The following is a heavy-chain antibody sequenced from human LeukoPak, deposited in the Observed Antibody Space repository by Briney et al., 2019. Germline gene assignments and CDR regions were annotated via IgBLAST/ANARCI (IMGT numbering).Heavy chain of an antibody. CDR3: ARGQAYYDFWSGHSSPDY. D-gene: IGHD3-3*01. CDR2: INHSGST. Sequence: PSETLSLTCAVYGGSFSGYYWSWIRQPPGKGLEWIWEINHSGSTNYNPSLKSRVTISVDTSKNQFSLKLSSVTAADTAVYYCARGQAYYDFWSGHSSPDYWGQGTLVTVSS. CDR1: GGSFSGYY. V-gene: IGHV4-34*01. J-gene: IGHJ4*02.